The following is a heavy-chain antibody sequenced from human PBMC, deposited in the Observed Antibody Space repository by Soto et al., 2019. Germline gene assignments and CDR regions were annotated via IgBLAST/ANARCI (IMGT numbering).Heavy chain of an antibody. J-gene: IGHJ6*02. CDR1: GGSFSGYY. Sequence: XETLSLTCAVYGGSFSGYYWTWIRQPPGKGLEWIGEINHSGTINFNPSLKSRLTISLDTSKKHFSLKLSSVTDADTAAYYCARADRTLVTSYSLDVWGQGTTVTVSS. D-gene: IGHD2-21*02. CDR3: ARADRTLVTSYSLDV. CDR2: INHSGTI. V-gene: IGHV4-34*01.